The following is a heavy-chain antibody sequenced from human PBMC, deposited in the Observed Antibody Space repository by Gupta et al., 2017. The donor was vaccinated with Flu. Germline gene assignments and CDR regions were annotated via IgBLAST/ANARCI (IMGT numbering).Heavy chain of an antibody. Sequence: EVPLLESGGGLVQPGGSMRLSCSASGLTFSSYAMRWVRQAPGKGLAWVSAISGSGGSTYYGDSVKGRFTISRDNSNNTLYLQMNSRRAEDTAVYYCAKRGMKGGGLSYVDWFDPWGQGTLVTVSS. CDR1: GLTFSSYA. V-gene: IGHV3-23*01. CDR2: ISGSGGST. J-gene: IGHJ5*02. CDR3: AKRGMKGGGLSYVDWFDP. D-gene: IGHD2-15*01.